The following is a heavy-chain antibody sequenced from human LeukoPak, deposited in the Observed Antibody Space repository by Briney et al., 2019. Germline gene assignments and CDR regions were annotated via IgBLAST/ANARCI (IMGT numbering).Heavy chain of an antibody. CDR1: GFTFSSYS. V-gene: IGHV3-48*04. D-gene: IGHD6-13*01. J-gene: IGHJ4*02. CDR3: ARFPIDRAAAGPYYFDY. CDR2: ISSSGSTI. Sequence: GGSLRLSCAASGFTFSSYSMNWVRQAPGKGLEWVSYISSSGSTIYYADSVKGRFTISRDNAKNSLYLQMNSLRAEDTAVYYCARFPIDRAAAGPYYFDYWGQGTLVTVSS.